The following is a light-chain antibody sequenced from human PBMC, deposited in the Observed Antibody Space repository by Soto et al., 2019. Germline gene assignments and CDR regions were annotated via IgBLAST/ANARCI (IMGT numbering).Light chain of an antibody. V-gene: IGKV3-11*01. Sequence: PGARATLSCRASQSVGNFLAWYQQKPGQAPRLLIYGASNRATGVPARFSGSGSGTDFTLTISSLEPEDFAVYYCQQRSNWPPRTFGGGTKVEIK. J-gene: IGKJ4*01. CDR1: QSVGNF. CDR2: GAS. CDR3: QQRSNWPPRT.